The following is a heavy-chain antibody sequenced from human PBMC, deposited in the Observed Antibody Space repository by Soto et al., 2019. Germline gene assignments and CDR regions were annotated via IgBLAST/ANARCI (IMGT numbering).Heavy chain of an antibody. CDR3: ASGQRLLRGYNWFDP. V-gene: IGHV3-33*01. Sequence: SLRLSCAASGFTFSSYGMHWVRQAPGKGLEWVAVIWYDGSNKYYADSVKGRFTISRDNSKNTLYLQMNSLRAEDTAVYYCASGQRLLRGYNWFDPWGQGTLVTVSS. CDR2: IWYDGSNK. CDR1: GFTFSSYG. D-gene: IGHD3-10*01. J-gene: IGHJ5*02.